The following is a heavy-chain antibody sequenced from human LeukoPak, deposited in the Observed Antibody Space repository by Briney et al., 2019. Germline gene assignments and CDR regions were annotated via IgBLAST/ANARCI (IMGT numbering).Heavy chain of an antibody. Sequence: SETLSLTCAVCGVSFSGYYWSWIRQPPGKGLEWIGEINHSGSTNYNPSLKSRVTISVDTSKNQFSLKLSSVTAADTAVYYCARGSRGYSYGYTFDYWGQGTLVTVSS. J-gene: IGHJ4*02. CDR1: GVSFSGYY. CDR3: ARGSRGYSYGYTFDY. D-gene: IGHD5-18*01. CDR2: INHSGST. V-gene: IGHV4-34*01.